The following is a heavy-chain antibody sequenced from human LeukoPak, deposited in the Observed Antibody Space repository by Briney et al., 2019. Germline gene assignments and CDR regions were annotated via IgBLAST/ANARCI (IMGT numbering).Heavy chain of an antibody. CDR2: IYYSGST. CDR3: ARLPLRSHFDY. CDR1: GGSISSGGYY. J-gene: IGHJ4*02. V-gene: IGHV4-31*03. Sequence: SQTLSLTCTVSGGSISSGGYYWSWIRQHPGKGLEWIGYIYYSGSTYYNPSLKSRVTISVDTSKHQFSLKLTSVTAADTAVYYCARLPLRSHFDYWGQGTLVTVSS.